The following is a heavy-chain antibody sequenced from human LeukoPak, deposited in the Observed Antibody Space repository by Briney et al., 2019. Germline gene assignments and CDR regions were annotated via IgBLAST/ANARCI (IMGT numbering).Heavy chain of an antibody. CDR1: GGTFNSYA. V-gene: IGHV1-69*04. Sequence: ASVKVSCKASGGTFNSYAISWVRQAPGQGLEWMGRIIPILGITNYAQNFQGRVTITADKSTSTAYMDLSSLRSEDTAVYYCARVVGDDLYCGGGCYPLWGQGTLVTVSS. J-gene: IGHJ4*02. CDR3: ARVVGDDLYCGGGCYPL. D-gene: IGHD2-21*02. CDR2: IIPILGIT.